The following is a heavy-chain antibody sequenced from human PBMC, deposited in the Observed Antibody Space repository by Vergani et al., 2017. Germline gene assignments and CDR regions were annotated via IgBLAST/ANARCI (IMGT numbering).Heavy chain of an antibody. V-gene: IGHV4-59*01. D-gene: IGHD3-9*01. CDR3: ARESCEDDKFLDP. J-gene: IGHJ5*02. CDR1: GGSISSYY. CDR2: IYYSGST. Sequence: QVQLQESGPGLVKPSETLSLTCTVSGGSISSYYWSWIRQPPGKGLEWIGYIYYSGSTNYNPSLKSRVTISVDTSKNQFSLKLSSVTAADTAVYYCARESCEDDKFLDPWGQGTLVTVSS.